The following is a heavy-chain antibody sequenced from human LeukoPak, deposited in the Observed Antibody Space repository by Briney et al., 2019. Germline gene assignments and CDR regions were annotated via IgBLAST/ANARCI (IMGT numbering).Heavy chain of an antibody. Sequence: SSETLSLTCTVSGGSISSYYWSWIRQPPGKGLEWIGYIYYSGSTNYNPSLKSRVTISVDTSKNQFSLKLSSVTAADTAVYYCARTRDANAYYYYYGMDVWGQGTTVTVSS. J-gene: IGHJ6*02. V-gene: IGHV4-59*08. CDR2: IYYSGST. CDR3: ARTRDANAYYYYYGMDV. D-gene: IGHD2-2*01. CDR1: GGSISSYY.